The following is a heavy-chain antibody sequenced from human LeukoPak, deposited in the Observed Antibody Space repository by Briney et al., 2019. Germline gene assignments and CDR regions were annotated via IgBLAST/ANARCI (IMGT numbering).Heavy chain of an antibody. D-gene: IGHD3-10*02. Sequence: GGSLRLSCAASGFTFSSYGMSWVRQAPGRGLEWVSGINWNGGSTGYADSVKGRFTISRDNAKNSLYLQMNSLRAEDTAVYYCAELGITMIGGVWGKGTTVTISS. V-gene: IGHV3-20*04. CDR1: GFTFSSYG. CDR2: INWNGGST. CDR3: AELGITMIGGV. J-gene: IGHJ6*04.